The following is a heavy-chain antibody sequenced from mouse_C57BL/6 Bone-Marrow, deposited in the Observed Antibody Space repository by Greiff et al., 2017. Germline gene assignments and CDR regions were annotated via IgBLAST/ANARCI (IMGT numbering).Heavy chain of an antibody. Sequence: EVMLVESGGGLVKPGGSLKLSCAASGFTFSSYTMSWVRQTPEKRLQWVAAISGGGGNTYSPDSVKGRFTISRDNDKNNLYLQMSSLRSEDTALYYCSRQVTTVLATKYFDVGGTGTTVTVSS. CDR1: GFTFSSYT. J-gene: IGHJ1*03. D-gene: IGHD1-1*01. V-gene: IGHV5-9*01. CDR2: ISGGGGNT. CDR3: SRQVTTVLATKYFDV.